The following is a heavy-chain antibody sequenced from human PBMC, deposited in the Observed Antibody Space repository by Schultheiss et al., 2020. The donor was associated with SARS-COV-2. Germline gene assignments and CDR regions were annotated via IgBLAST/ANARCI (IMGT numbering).Heavy chain of an antibody. CDR3: ARRPYYDSSGYLVFAFDI. V-gene: IGHV4-59*08. D-gene: IGHD3-22*01. CDR1: GGSISSYY. CDR2: IYYSGST. J-gene: IGHJ3*02. Sequence: SETLSLTCTVSGGSISSYYWSWIRQPPGKGLEWIGYIYYSGSTYYNPSLKSRVTISVDTSKNQFSLKLSSVTAADTAVYYCARRPYYDSSGYLVFAFDIWGQGTMVTVSS.